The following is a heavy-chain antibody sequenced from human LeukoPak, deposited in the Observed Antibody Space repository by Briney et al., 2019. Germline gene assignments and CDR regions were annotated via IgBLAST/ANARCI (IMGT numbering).Heavy chain of an antibody. Sequence: PSETLSFTCAVYGGSFSGYYWSWIRQPPGKGLEWIGEINHSGSTNYNPSLKSRVTISVDTSKNQFSLKLSSVTAADTAVYYCARGAEMAIDYWGQGTLVTVSS. CDR3: ARGAEMAIDY. CDR2: INHSGST. J-gene: IGHJ4*02. V-gene: IGHV4-34*01. D-gene: IGHD5-12*01. CDR1: GGSFSGYY.